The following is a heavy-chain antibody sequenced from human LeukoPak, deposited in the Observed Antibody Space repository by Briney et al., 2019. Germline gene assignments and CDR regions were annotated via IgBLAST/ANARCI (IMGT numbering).Heavy chain of an antibody. CDR3: ARRLTGDWHFDL. CDR2: ISGSSYSI. D-gene: IGHD7-27*01. CDR1: GFIFSNYI. V-gene: IGHV3-21*01. Sequence: GGSLILSCAAPGFIFSNYIMNWFRQTPGKGLEWVSSISGSSYSIYYADSVKGRFTISRDNAKNSLYLQMNSLRAEDTAVYYCARRLTGDWHFDLWGRGTLVTVSS. J-gene: IGHJ2*01.